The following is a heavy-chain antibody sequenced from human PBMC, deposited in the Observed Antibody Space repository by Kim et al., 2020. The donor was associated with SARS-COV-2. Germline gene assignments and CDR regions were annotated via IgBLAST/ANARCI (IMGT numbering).Heavy chain of an antibody. CDR3: AGHSGSYFYQSSGFDY. CDR2: ISGSGGST. Sequence: GGSLRLSCAASGFTFSSYAMSWVRQAPGKGLEWVSAISGSGGSTYYADSVKGRFTISRDNSKNTLYLQMNSLRAEDTAVYYCAGHSGSYFYQSSGFDYWGQGTLVTVSS. J-gene: IGHJ4*02. V-gene: IGHV3-23*01. CDR1: GFTFSSYA. D-gene: IGHD1-26*01.